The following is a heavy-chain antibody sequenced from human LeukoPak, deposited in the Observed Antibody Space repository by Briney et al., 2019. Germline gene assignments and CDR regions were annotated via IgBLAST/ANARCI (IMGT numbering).Heavy chain of an antibody. CDR3: ARDRGWWELLGQRLFDY. J-gene: IGHJ4*02. CDR1: GFTFSSYW. V-gene: IGHV3-74*01. CDR2: INSDGSST. Sequence: GGSLRLSCAASGFTFSSYWMHWVRQAPGKGLVWVSRINSDGSSTRYADSVKGRFTISRDNTKNTLYLQMNSLRAEDTAVYYCARDRGWWELLGQRLFDYWGQGTLVTVSS. D-gene: IGHD1-26*01.